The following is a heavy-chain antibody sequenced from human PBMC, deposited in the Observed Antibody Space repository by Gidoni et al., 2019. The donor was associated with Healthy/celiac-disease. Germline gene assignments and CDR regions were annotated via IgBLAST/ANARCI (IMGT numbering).Heavy chain of an antibody. CDR1: GFTVSSNY. V-gene: IGHV3-66*02. CDR2: IYSGGST. Sequence: EVQLVESGGGLVQPGGSLRLACAASGFTVSSNYMSWVRQAPGKGLEWVSVIYSGGSTYYADSVKGRFTISRDNSKNTLYLQMNSLRAEDTAVYYCARDLSSGWYEDYWGQGTLVTVSS. D-gene: IGHD6-19*01. J-gene: IGHJ4*02. CDR3: ARDLSSGWYEDY.